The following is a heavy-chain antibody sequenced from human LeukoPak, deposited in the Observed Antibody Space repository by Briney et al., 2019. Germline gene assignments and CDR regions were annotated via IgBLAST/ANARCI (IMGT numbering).Heavy chain of an antibody. D-gene: IGHD6-19*01. CDR2: INPNSGGT. CDR1: GYTFTGYY. V-gene: IGHV1-2*02. J-gene: IGHJ4*02. Sequence: PGESLKISCKASGYTFTGYYMHWVRQAPGQGLEWMGWINPNSGGTNYAQKFQGRVTMTRDTSISTAYMELSRLRSDDTAVYYCASIRGYSSGWSPGDYWGQGTLVTVSS. CDR3: ASIRGYSSGWSPGDY.